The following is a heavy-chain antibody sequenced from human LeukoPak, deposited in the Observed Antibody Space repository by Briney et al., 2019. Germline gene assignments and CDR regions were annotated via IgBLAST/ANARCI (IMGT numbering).Heavy chain of an antibody. CDR2: ISSSSSYI. Sequence: GGSLRLSGAASGFTFSSYSMNWVRQAPGKGLEWVSSISSSSSYIYYADSVKGRFTISRDNAKNSLYLQMNSLRAEDTAVYYCARSIAVAGTIDYWGQGTLVTVSS. CDR1: GFTFSSYS. V-gene: IGHV3-21*01. D-gene: IGHD6-19*01. CDR3: ARSIAVAGTIDY. J-gene: IGHJ4*02.